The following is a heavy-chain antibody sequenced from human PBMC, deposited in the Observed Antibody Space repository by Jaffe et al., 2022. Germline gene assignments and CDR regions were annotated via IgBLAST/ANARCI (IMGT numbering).Heavy chain of an antibody. J-gene: IGHJ4*02. CDR2: ISSSSSTI. Sequence: EVQLVESGGGLVQPGGSLRLSCAASGFTFSSYSMNWVRQAPGKGLEWVSYISSSSSTIYYADSVKGRFTISRDNAKNSLYLQMNSLRAEDTAVYYCARVPALDVVVPAAISFPGYWGQGTLVTVSS. CDR1: GFTFSSYS. V-gene: IGHV3-48*01. CDR3: ARVPALDVVVPAAISFPGY. D-gene: IGHD2-2*02.